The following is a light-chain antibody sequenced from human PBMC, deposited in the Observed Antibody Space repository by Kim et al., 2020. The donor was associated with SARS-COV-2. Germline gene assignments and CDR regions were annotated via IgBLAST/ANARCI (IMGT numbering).Light chain of an antibody. CDR2: WAS. Sequence: RAPLNCKSSQTVLYNSNNKNYLAWYQQKPGQAPKLLIYWASIRESGVSDRFRGSGSETDFTLTLSSLQAEDVAVYYCQQYYSTPPSFGQGTKLEI. CDR3: QQYYSTPPS. CDR1: QTVLYNSNNKNY. J-gene: IGKJ2*03. V-gene: IGKV4-1*01.